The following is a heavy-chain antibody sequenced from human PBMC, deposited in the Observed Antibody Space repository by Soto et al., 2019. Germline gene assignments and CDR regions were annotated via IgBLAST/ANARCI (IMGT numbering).Heavy chain of an antibody. D-gene: IGHD5-18*01. CDR2: IYYSGST. Sequence: PSETLSLTCTVSGGSISSGDYYWSWIRQPPGKGLEWIGYIYYSGSTYYNPSLKSRVTISVDTSKNQFSLKLSSVTAADTAVYYCGRWIQPLRDYYYYGMDVWGQGTTVTVSS. J-gene: IGHJ6*02. CDR1: GGSISSGDYY. V-gene: IGHV4-30-4*01. CDR3: GRWIQPLRDYYYYGMDV.